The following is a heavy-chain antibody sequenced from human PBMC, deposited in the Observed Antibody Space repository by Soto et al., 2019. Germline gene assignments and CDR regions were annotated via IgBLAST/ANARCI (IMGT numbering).Heavy chain of an antibody. CDR2: IIPLFGTT. J-gene: IGHJ3*01. CDR3: ARRLDDRADEGFDV. D-gene: IGHD3-16*01. Sequence: QVHLVQSGAEVRKPGSSVTVSCKTSGGTFSTYTIYWVRQALGQGLEWMGRIIPLFGTTRYAQNFQDRVTITAEESTSTTYMELSSLRAEDTALYYCARRLDDRADEGFDVWGEGTAVTVSA. V-gene: IGHV1-69*18. CDR1: GGTFSTYT.